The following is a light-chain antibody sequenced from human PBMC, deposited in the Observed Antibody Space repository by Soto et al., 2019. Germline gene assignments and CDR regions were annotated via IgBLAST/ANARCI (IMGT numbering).Light chain of an antibody. CDR1: SSDVGSYNI. CDR3: CSYAGSSTFEV. CDR2: EGS. J-gene: IGLJ3*02. V-gene: IGLV2-23*03. Sequence: QSALTQPASVSGSPGQSITISCTGTSSDVGSYNIVSWYQQHPGKAPKLMIYEGSKRPSGVSNRFSGSKSCNTASLTISGLQAEDEADYYCCSYAGSSTFEVFGGGTKLTVL.